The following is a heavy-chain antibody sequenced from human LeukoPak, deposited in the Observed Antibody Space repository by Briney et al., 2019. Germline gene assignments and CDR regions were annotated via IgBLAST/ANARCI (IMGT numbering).Heavy chain of an antibody. D-gene: IGHD2-21*02. Sequence: PSETLSLTCTVSGDSISSRSYYWGWIRQPPGKGLEWIGSIYYSGSTYYNPSLKSRVTISVNTSKNQFSLKLSSVTAADTAVYYCARARRYCVGDCSSGVYWYFDLWGRGTLVTVSS. CDR3: ARARRYCVGDCSSGVYWYFDL. CDR1: GDSISSRSYY. CDR2: IYYSGST. V-gene: IGHV4-39*07. J-gene: IGHJ2*01.